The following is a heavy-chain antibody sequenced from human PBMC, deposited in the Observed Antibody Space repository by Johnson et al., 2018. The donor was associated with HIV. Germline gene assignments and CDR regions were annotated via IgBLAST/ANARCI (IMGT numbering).Heavy chain of an antibody. J-gene: IGHJ3*02. CDR2: INSKAEGGTT. D-gene: IGHD5-18*01. V-gene: IGHV3-15*01. Sequence: VQLVESGGGLVKAGGSLRLSCAASGFTFTNAWMTWVRQAPGKGLEWVGRINSKAEGGTTDYAAPVKGRFTISRDDSKNRLYLQMNSLKTEDTAVYYCARDLDTAMVTCAFDIWGQGTMVTVCS. CDR1: GFTFTNAW. CDR3: ARDLDTAMVTCAFDI.